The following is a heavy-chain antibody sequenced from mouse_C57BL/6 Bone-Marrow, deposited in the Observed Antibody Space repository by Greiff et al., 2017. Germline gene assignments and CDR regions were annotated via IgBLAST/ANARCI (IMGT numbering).Heavy chain of an antibody. CDR3: ARSRTNYPAYCCAMDY. J-gene: IGHJ4*01. CDR2: IRHKANGSTT. V-gene: IGHV7-3*01. Sequence: EVMLVESGGGLVQPGGSLSLSCAASGFTFTDYYMSWVRQPPGQALEWLGFIRHKANGSTTEYSASVKGRFTISRDNSQSILYLQMNTLRTEDSATYSGARSRTNYPAYCCAMDYWGQGTSVTVSS. D-gene: IGHD2-1*01. CDR1: GFTFTDYY.